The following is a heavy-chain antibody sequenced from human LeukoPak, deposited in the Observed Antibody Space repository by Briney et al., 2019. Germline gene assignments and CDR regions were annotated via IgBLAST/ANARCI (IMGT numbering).Heavy chain of an antibody. CDR2: INHSGRP. CDR3: ARGVYSYYYYGMDV. CDR1: GGSFSGYY. Sequence: SETLSLTCAVYGGSFSGYYWSWIRQPPGKGLEWIGEINHSGRPNYNPSLKSRATISVDTSKNQFSLKLSSVTAADTAVYYCARGVYSYYYYGMDVWGQGTTVTVSS. J-gene: IGHJ6*02. D-gene: IGHD4-11*01. V-gene: IGHV4-34*01.